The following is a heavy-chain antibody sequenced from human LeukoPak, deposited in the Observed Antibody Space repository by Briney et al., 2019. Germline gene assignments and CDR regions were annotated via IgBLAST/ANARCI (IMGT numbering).Heavy chain of an antibody. CDR3: ASRRAYHVYGY. Sequence: PSETLSLTCAVSGYSISIDYYWDWIRQPPGKGLEWIGSIYYTGSTYYNSSLKSRVIISVDTSKNQFSLKLSSVTAADTAVYYCASRRAYHVYGYWGQGTLVTVSS. D-gene: IGHD5/OR15-5a*01. CDR1: GYSISIDYY. V-gene: IGHV4-38-2*01. J-gene: IGHJ4*02. CDR2: IYYTGST.